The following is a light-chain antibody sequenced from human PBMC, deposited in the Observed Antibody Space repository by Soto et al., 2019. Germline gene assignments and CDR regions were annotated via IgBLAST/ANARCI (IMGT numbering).Light chain of an antibody. Sequence: DIQMTQSPSSLSASVGDRVIITCRASQSISSYLNWYQQKPGKAPKLLIYAASSLQSGVPSRFSGSGSGTDFTLTISSLQPDDFATYYCQQEWTFGQGTKVDI. CDR1: QSISSY. V-gene: IGKV1-39*01. J-gene: IGKJ1*01. CDR2: AAS. CDR3: QQEWT.